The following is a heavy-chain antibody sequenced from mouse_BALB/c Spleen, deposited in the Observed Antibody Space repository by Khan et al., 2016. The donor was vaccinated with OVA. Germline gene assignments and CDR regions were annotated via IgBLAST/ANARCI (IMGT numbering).Heavy chain of an antibody. CDR1: GYTFTTYT. V-gene: IGHV1-4*01. CDR2: IIPSNDYT. J-gene: IGHJ3*01. Sequence: VQLQESGAELARPGASVKMSCKASGYTFTTYTIHWVKQRPGQGLEWIGYIIPSNDYTTYNQKFKDRATLTSDKSSSTAYMQLSSLTSEDSAVYYGVREGAYYRSDGWFAYWGQGTLVTVSA. D-gene: IGHD2-14*01. CDR3: VREGAYYRSDGWFAY.